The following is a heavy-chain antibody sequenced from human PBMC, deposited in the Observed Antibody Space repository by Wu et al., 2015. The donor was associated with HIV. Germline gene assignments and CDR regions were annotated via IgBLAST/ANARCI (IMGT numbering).Heavy chain of an antibody. J-gene: IGHJ6*02. Sequence: QAQLVQFGAEVKKPGSSVRLTRQSSGDGFTSYAVSWVRQAPGQGLEWMGGINPLFGTTRHAQKFQDRITITTDEAKIIAYLELNSLRSDDTAVYYCARNTDSVATSLYSLGVWGQGTTVTVSS. D-gene: IGHD6-19*01. CDR1: GDGFTSYA. V-gene: IGHV1-69*05. CDR3: ARNTDSVATSLYSLGV. CDR2: INPLFGTT.